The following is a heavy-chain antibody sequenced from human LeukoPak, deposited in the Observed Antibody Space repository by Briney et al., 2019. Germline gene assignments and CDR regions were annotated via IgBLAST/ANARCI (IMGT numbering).Heavy chain of an antibody. CDR1: GGSISSSTYY. V-gene: IGHV4-30-2*01. D-gene: IGHD6-19*01. J-gene: IGHJ3*02. CDR3: ARSQWGYAFDI. Sequence: PSETLSLTCTVSGGSISSSTYYWSWIRQPPGKGLEWVGYIHHSGSTYYKPSLKSRVTISVDRSKNQFSLKLSSVTAADTAVYYRARSQWGYAFDIWGQGTMVTVSS. CDR2: IHHSGST.